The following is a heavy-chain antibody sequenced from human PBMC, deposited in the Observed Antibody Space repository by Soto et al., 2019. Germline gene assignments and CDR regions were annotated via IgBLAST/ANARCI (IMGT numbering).Heavy chain of an antibody. CDR3: TRGNRGVSDY. J-gene: IGHJ4*02. V-gene: IGHV1-18*01. CDR1: GYSFISFG. CDR2: ISPYIGNK. D-gene: IGHD1-1*01. Sequence: QVQLVQSGAEVKKPGASVNVSCKASGYSFISFGISWVRQAPGQGLEWMGWISPYIGNKEYAQNFQGRLTMATDTSTTTAYMELKTLRSDDTAVYYCTRGNRGVSDYWGRGTLVTVSS.